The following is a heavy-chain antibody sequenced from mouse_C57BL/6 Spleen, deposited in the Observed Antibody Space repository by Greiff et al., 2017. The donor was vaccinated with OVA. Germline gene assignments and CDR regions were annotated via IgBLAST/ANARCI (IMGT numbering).Heavy chain of an antibody. CDR2: INPNNGGT. CDR1: GYTFTDYN. D-gene: IGHD2-10*01. V-gene: IGHV1-22*01. J-gene: IGHJ2*01. CDR3: AKPYCGNYVYFDY. Sequence: EVQRVESGPELVKPGASVKMSCKASGYTFTDYNMHWVKQSHGKSLEWIGYINPNNGGTSYNQKFKGKATLTVNKSSSTAYMELRSLTSEDSAVYYCAKPYCGNYVYFDYWGQGTTLTVSS.